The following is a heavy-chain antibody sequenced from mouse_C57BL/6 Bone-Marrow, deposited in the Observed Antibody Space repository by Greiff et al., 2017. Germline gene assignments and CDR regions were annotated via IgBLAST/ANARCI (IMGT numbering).Heavy chain of an antibody. J-gene: IGHJ1*03. CDR3: ARSGHYDYALSYWYFDV. V-gene: IGHV1-55*01. CDR2: IYPGSGST. Sequence: QVQLQQPGAELVKPGASVKMSCKASGYTFTSYWITWVKQRPGQGLEWIGDIYPGSGSTNYNETFKSKATLTVDTSSSTAYMQLSSLTSEDSAVYYCARSGHYDYALSYWYFDVWGTGTTVTVAS. D-gene: IGHD2-4*01. CDR1: GYTFTSYW.